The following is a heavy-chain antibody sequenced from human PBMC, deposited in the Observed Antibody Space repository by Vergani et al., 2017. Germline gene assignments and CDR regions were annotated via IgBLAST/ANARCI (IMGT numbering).Heavy chain of an antibody. CDR2: INHSGTI. J-gene: IGHJ3*01. D-gene: IGHD1-26*01. Sequence: QVQLQQWGPGLLKPSETLSLTCAVSGGSLSGYYWSWTRLAPAKGLEWIGEINHSGTINYNPTLKSPFTVSIATSRDHFSLKLRSVSAADTAVYFWARRAERWETLLRDDFDVWSQGTFVTVS. CDR1: GGSLSGYY. CDR3: ARRAERWETLLRDDFDV. V-gene: IGHV4-34*01.